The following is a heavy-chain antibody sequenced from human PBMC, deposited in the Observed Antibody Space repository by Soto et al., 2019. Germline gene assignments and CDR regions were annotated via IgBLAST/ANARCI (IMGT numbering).Heavy chain of an antibody. V-gene: IGHV3-33*01. D-gene: IGHD3-10*01. Sequence: QVQLVESGGGVVQPGRSLRLSCAASGFTFSSYGMHWVRQAPGKGLEWVAVIWYDGSNKYYAYSVKGRFTISRDNSKNTLYPQMNSLRADDTDVDYCARDNYIVRGVMASYYYYGMYVWGKGTTVTVSS. CDR3: ARDNYIVRGVMASYYYYGMYV. CDR1: GFTFSSYG. CDR2: IWYDGSNK. J-gene: IGHJ6*04.